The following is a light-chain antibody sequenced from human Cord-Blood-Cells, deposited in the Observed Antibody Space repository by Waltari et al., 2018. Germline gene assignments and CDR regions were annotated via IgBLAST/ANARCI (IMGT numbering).Light chain of an antibody. CDR3: CSYAGSYTYYG. V-gene: IGLV2-11*01. CDR1: SSDVGGYNS. Sequence: QSALTQPRSVSGSPGQSVTISCTGTSSDVGGYNSVSWYQQHPGKAPKLMMYDVSMRPAGFPDRFSGSKSGNTASLTISGLQAEDEADYYCCSYAGSYTYYGFGTGTKVTVL. CDR2: DVS. J-gene: IGLJ1*01.